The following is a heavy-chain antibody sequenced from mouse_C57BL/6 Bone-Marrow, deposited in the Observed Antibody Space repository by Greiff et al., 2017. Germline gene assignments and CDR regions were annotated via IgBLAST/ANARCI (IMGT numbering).Heavy chain of an antibody. V-gene: IGHV1-63*01. D-gene: IGHD1-1*01. Sequence: VKLVESGAELVRPGTSVKMSCKASGYTFTNYWTGWAKQRPGHGLEWIGVIYPGGGYTNYNEKFKGKATLTADKSSSTAYMQFSSLTSEDSAIYYCARRDYYGSSYWYFDVRGTGATVTVSS. J-gene: IGHJ1*03. CDR3: ARRDYYGSSYWYFDV. CDR2: IYPGGGYT. CDR1: GYTFTNYW.